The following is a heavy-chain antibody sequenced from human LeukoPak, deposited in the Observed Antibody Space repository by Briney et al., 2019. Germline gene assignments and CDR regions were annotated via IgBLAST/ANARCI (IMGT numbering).Heavy chain of an antibody. CDR1: GFTFSNYC. J-gene: IGHJ6*03. CDR3: ARVPLDIILLYYMDV. D-gene: IGHD2-21*01. CDR2: ISSTSEYV. Sequence: GGSLRLSCAASGFTFSNYCMNWVRQAPGEGLEWVASISSTSEYVLHSDSVQGRFSISRDNARDSLFLEMNSLSAEDTAIYYCARVPLDIILLYYMDVWGKGTTVTVSS. V-gene: IGHV3-21*01.